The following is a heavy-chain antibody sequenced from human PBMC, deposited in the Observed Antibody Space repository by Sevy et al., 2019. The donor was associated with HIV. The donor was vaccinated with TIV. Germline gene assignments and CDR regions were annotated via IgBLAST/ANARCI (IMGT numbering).Heavy chain of an antibody. CDR3: VRAIATADSF. Sequence: GGSLRLSCVASGFSLNSYWMLWVRQAPGKGLEWVANINQDGSVNYYANSVKGRSTISRDNAWNLVSLQMNILRVEDTAMYYCVRAIATADSFWGQGALVTVSS. J-gene: IGHJ4*02. CDR1: GFSLNSYW. D-gene: IGHD6-13*01. V-gene: IGHV3-7*01. CDR2: INQDGSVN.